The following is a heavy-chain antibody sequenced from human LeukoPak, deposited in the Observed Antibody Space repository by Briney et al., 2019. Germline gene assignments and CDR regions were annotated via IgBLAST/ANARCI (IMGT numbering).Heavy chain of an antibody. J-gene: IGHJ4*02. Sequence: GGSLRLSCAASGFTFSSYEMNWVRQAPGKGLEWVANIKQDGSEKYYVDSVKGRFTISRDNAKNSLYLQMNSLRAEDTAVYYCARDVGATEDDYWGQGTLVTVSS. V-gene: IGHV3-7*01. CDR1: GFTFSSYE. D-gene: IGHD1-26*01. CDR2: IKQDGSEK. CDR3: ARDVGATEDDY.